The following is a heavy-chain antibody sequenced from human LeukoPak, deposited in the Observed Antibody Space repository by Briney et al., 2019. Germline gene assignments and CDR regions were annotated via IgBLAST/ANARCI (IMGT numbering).Heavy chain of an antibody. CDR3: ARHRGYSYGLDY. CDR2: IYYSGST. J-gene: IGHJ4*02. CDR1: GGSISSYY. V-gene: IGHV4-59*08. Sequence: SETLSLTCTVSGGSISSYYWSWIRQPPGKGLGWIGYIYYSGSTNYNPSLKSRVTISVDTSKNQFSLKLSSVTAADTTVYYCARHRGYSYGLDYWGQGTLVTVSS. D-gene: IGHD5-18*01.